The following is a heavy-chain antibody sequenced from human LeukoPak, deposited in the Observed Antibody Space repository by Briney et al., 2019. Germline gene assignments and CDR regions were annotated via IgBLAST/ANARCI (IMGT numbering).Heavy chain of an antibody. CDR1: GYTFSSYS. J-gene: IGHJ3*02. V-gene: IGHV3-21*01. Sequence: PGGSLRLSCSASGYTFSSYSMNWVRQAPGKGLEWVSSISSSSSYIYYADSVKGRFTISRDNAKNSLYLQMNSLRAEDTAVYYCARAGFNDAFDIWGQGTMVTVSS. CDR3: ARAGFNDAFDI. D-gene: IGHD2-15*01. CDR2: ISSSSSYI.